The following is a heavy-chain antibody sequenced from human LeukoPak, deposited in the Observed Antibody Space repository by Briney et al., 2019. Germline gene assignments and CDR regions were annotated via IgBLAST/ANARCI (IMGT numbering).Heavy chain of an antibody. V-gene: IGHV4-31*03. J-gene: IGHJ4*02. CDR1: GGSISSGGYY. CDR2: IYYGGST. D-gene: IGHD3-22*01. Sequence: SQTLSLTCTVSGGSISSGGYYWSWIRQHPGKGLEWIGYIYYGGSTYYNPSLKSRVTISVDTSKNQFSLKLSSVTAADTAVYYCARAILIYDSSGYYSLFFDYWGQGTLVTVSS. CDR3: ARAILIYDSSGYYSLFFDY.